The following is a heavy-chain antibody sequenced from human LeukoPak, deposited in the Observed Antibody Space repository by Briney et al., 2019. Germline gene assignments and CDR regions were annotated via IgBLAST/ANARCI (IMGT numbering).Heavy chain of an antibody. D-gene: IGHD1-26*01. Sequence: GSLRLSCAASGFTFSSYAMSWVRQAPGKGLEWVSAISGSGGSTYYADSVKGRFTISRDNSKNTLYLQMNSLRAEDTAVYYCAKDLLPDFYYYYGMDAWGQGTTVTVSS. CDR1: GFTFSSYA. J-gene: IGHJ6*02. CDR3: AKDLLPDFYYYYGMDA. V-gene: IGHV3-23*01. CDR2: ISGSGGST.